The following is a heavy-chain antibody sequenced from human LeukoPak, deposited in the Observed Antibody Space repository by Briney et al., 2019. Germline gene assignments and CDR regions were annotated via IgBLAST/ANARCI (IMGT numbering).Heavy chain of an antibody. V-gene: IGHV1-69*05. CDR1: GGTFSSYA. CDR3: ARDLGPEGYFDY. D-gene: IGHD7-27*01. CDR2: IIPIFGTA. Sequence: ASVKVSCKASGGTFSSYAISWVRQAPGQGLEWTGRIIPIFGTANYAQKFQGRVTITTDESTSTAYMELSSLRSEDTAVYYCARDLGPEGYFDYWGQGTLVTVSS. J-gene: IGHJ4*02.